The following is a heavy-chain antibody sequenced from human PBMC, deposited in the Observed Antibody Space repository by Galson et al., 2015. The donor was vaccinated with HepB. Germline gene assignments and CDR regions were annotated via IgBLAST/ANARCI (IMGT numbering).Heavy chain of an antibody. CDR2: TSSYSGHT. CDR1: GFTFSDYG. D-gene: IGHD6-13*01. V-gene: IGHV1-18*01. J-gene: IGHJ4*02. CDR3: ATDGRRTAEAGKFDY. Sequence: QSGAEVKEPGASVKVSCKASGFTFSDYGISWVRQTPGQGLEWMGWTSSYSGHTTYAQKMQGRLTLITDTSTNTAYMELASLTSDDTAVYYCATDGRRTAEAGKFDYWGQGTLVTVSS.